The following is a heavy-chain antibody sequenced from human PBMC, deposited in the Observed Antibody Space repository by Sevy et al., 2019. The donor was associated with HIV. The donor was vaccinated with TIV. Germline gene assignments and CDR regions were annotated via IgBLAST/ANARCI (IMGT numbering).Heavy chain of an antibody. CDR1: GYTFTSYD. CDR3: ARGACSGGSCYRYYYGMDV. Sequence: ASVKVSCKASGYTFTSYDMNWVRQATGQGLEWMGWMNPNSGNTGYAQKFQGRVTMTRNTSISTAYMELSSLRSEDTAVYYCARGACSGGSCYRYYYGMDVWGQGTTVTVSS. CDR2: MNPNSGNT. D-gene: IGHD2-15*01. J-gene: IGHJ6*02. V-gene: IGHV1-8*01.